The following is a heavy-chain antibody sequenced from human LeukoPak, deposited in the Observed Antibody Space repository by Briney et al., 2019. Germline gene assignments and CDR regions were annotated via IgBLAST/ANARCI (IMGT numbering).Heavy chain of an antibody. CDR1: GFTVSSNY. CDR3: ARGDTQSKYRQFDY. J-gene: IGHJ4*02. Sequence: GGSLRLSCAASGFTVSSNYMSWVRQAPGKGLEWVANIKQDGSEKDYVDSVKGRFTISRDNAKNSLYLQMNSLRAEDTGVYYCARGDTQSKYRQFDYWGQGTLVTVSS. D-gene: IGHD3-16*02. V-gene: IGHV3-7*04. CDR2: IKQDGSEK.